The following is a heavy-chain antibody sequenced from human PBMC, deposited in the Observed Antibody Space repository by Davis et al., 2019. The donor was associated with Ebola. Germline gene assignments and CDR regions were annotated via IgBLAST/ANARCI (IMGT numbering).Heavy chain of an antibody. Sequence: GGSLRPPFPAPGFTFGNYYMIWVRQAPGKGPEWVAIIRQDGDEKYYVDSVKGRFTISRDNAKNSLYLQMNSLRAEDTAVYYCARRADYWGQGTLVTVSS. J-gene: IGHJ4*02. CDR2: IRQDGDEK. CDR3: ARRADY. CDR1: GFTFGNYY. V-gene: IGHV3-7*01.